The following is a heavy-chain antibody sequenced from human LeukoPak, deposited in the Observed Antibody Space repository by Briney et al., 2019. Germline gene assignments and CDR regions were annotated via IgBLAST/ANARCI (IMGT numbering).Heavy chain of an antibody. CDR1: GGSISRYY. V-gene: IGHV4-59*04. CDR3: ASGYSTTLDF. J-gene: IGHJ4*02. CDR2: IHNGGNA. D-gene: IGHD6-13*01. Sequence: SETLSHTCNASGGSISRYYWAWIRQPPGMGLESIGKIHNGGNAYYTPSLKSRVTLSMDASRNQVSLRLSSVTAADTAVYYCASGYSTTLDFWGQGTLVTVSS.